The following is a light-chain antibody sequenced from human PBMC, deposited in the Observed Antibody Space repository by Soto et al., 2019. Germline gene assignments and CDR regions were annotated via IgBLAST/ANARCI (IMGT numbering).Light chain of an antibody. CDR3: QQYNIWPQT. J-gene: IGKJ1*01. CDR1: QSVSSN. V-gene: IGKV3-15*01. CDR2: GAS. Sequence: EIVMTQSPATLSVSPGERATLSCRASQSVSSNLAWYQQKPGQAPRLLIYGASTRATGIPARFSGSGSGTEFTLTISSLQSEDFAVYFCQQYNIWPQTFGQGTKVHI.